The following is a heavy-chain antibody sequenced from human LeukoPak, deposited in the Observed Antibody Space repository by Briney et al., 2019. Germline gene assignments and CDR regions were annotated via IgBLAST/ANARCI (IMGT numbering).Heavy chain of an antibody. D-gene: IGHD2-2*01. J-gene: IGHJ6*02. Sequence: EASVKVFCKASGGSFSSYTISWGRQAPGQGLGWMGRIIPILGRGNYAQNFKGRVTITADKSTSTAYMELSSPRPENTAVSSCARAHIVVVPAEGDYYYYHGMDVWGQGTTVTVSS. CDR2: IIPILGRG. CDR3: ARAHIVVVPAEGDYYYYHGMDV. V-gene: IGHV1-69*08. CDR1: GGSFSSYT.